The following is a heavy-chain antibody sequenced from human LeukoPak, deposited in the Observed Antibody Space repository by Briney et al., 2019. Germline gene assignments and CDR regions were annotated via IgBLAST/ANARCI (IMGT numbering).Heavy chain of an antibody. CDR1: GFTSSSYS. CDR2: ISYDGSNK. J-gene: IGHJ4*02. CDR3: ARDGGGLYSSSWFDY. D-gene: IGHD6-6*01. Sequence: GGSLRLSCAASGFTSSSYSINWVRQAPGKGLEWVAVISYDGSNKYYADSVKGRFTISRDNSKNTLYLQMNSLRAEDTAVYYCARDGGGLYSSSWFDYWGQGTLVTVSS. V-gene: IGHV3-30*03.